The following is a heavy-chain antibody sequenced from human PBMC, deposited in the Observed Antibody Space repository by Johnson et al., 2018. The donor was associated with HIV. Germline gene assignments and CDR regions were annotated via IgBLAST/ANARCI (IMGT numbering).Heavy chain of an antibody. V-gene: IGHV3-7*01. CDR2: IKEDGSEK. J-gene: IGHJ3*02. CDR3: AKDRGLSAFDI. Sequence: VQLVESGGGVVQPGGSLRLSCAASGFTFSSYAMSWVRQAPGKGLEWVANIKEDGSEKYYVDSVKGRFTISRDNAKNSLYLQMNSLRAEDTAVYYCAKDRGLSAFDIWGQGTMVTVSS. CDR1: GFTFSSYA. D-gene: IGHD3-10*01.